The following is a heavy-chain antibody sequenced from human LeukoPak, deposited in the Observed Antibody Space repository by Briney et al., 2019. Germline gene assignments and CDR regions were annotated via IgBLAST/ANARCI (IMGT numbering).Heavy chain of an antibody. CDR1: GYNFNSYY. CDR3: ARNEPAVSVVDAFDV. V-gene: IGHV1-2*02. Sequence: ASVKVSCKASGYNFNSYYIHWVRQAPGQGLTWMGWINPDNGKTKYAPRFQGRVTMTWDTSINTAYVDLSGLRSDDTAVYHCARNEPAVSVVDAFDVWGQGTVVTVSS. D-gene: IGHD1-1*01. CDR2: INPDNGKT. J-gene: IGHJ3*01.